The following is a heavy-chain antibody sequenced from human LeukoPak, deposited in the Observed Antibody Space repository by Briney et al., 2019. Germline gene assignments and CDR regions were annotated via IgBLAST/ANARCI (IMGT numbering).Heavy chain of an antibody. Sequence: SVKVSCKASGYTFTSYDINWVRQAPGQGLEWMGGIIPIFGTANYAQKFQGRVTITADESTSTAYMELSSLRSEDTAVYYCARDSSSWYSQWFDPWGQGALVTVSS. J-gene: IGHJ5*02. V-gene: IGHV1-69*13. CDR2: IIPIFGTA. D-gene: IGHD6-13*01. CDR1: GYTFTSYD. CDR3: ARDSSSWYSQWFDP.